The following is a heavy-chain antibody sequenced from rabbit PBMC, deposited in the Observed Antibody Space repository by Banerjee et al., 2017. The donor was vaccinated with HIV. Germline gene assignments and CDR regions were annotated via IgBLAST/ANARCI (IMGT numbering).Heavy chain of an antibody. CDR1: GFDLSSSYY. CDR3: ARDLAGVIGWNFNL. CDR2: INAGSSGNT. D-gene: IGHD4-1*01. J-gene: IGHJ4*01. Sequence: QEQLEESGGDLVKPEGSLTLTCKASGFDLSSSYYMCWVRQAPGKGLEWIACINAGSSGNTYVASWAKGRFTISKTSSTTVTLQMTSLTAADTATYFCARDLAGVIGWNFNLWGQGTLVTVS. V-gene: IGHV1S45*01.